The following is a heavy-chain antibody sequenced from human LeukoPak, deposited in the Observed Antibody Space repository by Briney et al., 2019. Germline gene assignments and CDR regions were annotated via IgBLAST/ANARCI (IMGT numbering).Heavy chain of an antibody. V-gene: IGHV4-34*01. CDR2: INHSGST. CDR3: ARESLDIEPPSIDGMDV. J-gene: IGHJ6*02. D-gene: IGHD5-12*01. Sequence: SETLSLTCAVYGGSFSGYYWSWFRQPPGKGLEWIGEINHSGSTNYNPSLKSRVTISVDTSKNQFSLKLSSVTAADTAVYYCARESLDIEPPSIDGMDVWGQGTTVTVSS. CDR1: GGSFSGYY.